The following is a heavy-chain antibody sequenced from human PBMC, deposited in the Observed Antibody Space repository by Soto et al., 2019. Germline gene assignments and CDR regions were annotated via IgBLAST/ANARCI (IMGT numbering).Heavy chain of an antibody. CDR2: INSDGSST. CDR3: ASLSVLVPAAPYYYYYYMDV. V-gene: IGHV3-74*01. J-gene: IGHJ6*03. CDR1: GFTFSSCW. Sequence: GGSLRLSCAASGFTFSSCWMHWVRQAPGKGLVWVSRINSDGSSTSYADSVKGRFTISRDNAKNTLYLQMNSLRAEDTAVYYCASLSVLVPAAPYYYYYYMDVWGKGTTVTVSS. D-gene: IGHD2-2*01.